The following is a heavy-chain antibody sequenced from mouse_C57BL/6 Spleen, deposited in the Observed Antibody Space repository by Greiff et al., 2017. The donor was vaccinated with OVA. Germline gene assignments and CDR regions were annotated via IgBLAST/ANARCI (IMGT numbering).Heavy chain of an antibody. V-gene: IGHV1-82*01. Sequence: QVQLQQSGPELVKPGASVKISCKASGYAFSSSWMNWVKQRPGKGLEWIGRIYPGDGDTNYNGKFKGKATLTADKSSSTAYMQLSSLTSEDSAVYFCARRWYGYASYYYAMDYWGQGTSVTVSS. J-gene: IGHJ4*01. CDR2: IYPGDGDT. D-gene: IGHD2-2*01. CDR1: GYAFSSSW. CDR3: ARRWYGYASYYYAMDY.